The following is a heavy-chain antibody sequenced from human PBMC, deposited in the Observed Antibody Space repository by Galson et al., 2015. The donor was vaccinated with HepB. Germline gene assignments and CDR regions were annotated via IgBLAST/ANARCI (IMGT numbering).Heavy chain of an antibody. Sequence: SLRLSREASGFTFSSYYMNWGRQAPGQGLEWVSYISSSSSTNYYADSVKGRFTISRDNSKNTLYIQKNSLRAEDTAVYYCARDDGDSSGYLDVPSPFGYWGQGTLVTVSS. CDR1: GFTFSSYY. V-gene: IGHV3-48*01. CDR2: ISSSSSTN. J-gene: IGHJ4*02. CDR3: ARDDGDSSGYLDVPSPFGY. D-gene: IGHD3-22*01.